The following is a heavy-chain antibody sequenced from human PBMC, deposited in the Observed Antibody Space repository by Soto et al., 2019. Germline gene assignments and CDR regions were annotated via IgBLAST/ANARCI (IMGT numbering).Heavy chain of an antibody. V-gene: IGHV4-59*01. CDR3: ARGGVGLSGSGRFVTYYAFDI. J-gene: IGHJ3*02. CDR1: GGSISSYY. CDR2: IYYSGST. Sequence: SETLSLTCTVSGGSISSYYWSWIRQPPGKGLEWIGYIYYSGSTNYNPSLKSRVTISVDTSKNQFSLKLSSVTAADTAVYYCARGGVGLSGSGRFVTYYAFDIWGQGTMVTVSS. D-gene: IGHD3-10*01.